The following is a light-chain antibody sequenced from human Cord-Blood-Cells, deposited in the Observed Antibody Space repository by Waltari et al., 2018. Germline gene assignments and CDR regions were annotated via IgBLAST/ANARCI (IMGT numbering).Light chain of an antibody. CDR3: QQYGSSPPLT. V-gene: IGKV3-20*01. CDR2: GAS. CDR1: QSVSSSY. J-gene: IGKJ4*01. Sequence: EIVLTQSPGTLSLSPGERATLSCRASQSVSSSYLAWYQQEPGRAPRLLIYGASSRATGIPDRFSGSGSGTDFTLTISRLEPEDFAVYYCQQYGSSPPLTFGGGTKVEIK.